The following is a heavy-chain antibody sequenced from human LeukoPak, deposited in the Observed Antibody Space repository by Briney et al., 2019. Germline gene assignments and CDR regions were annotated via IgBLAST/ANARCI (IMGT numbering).Heavy chain of an antibody. CDR1: GVTVSSYW. CDR3: AREDGYCSSGSCYSYFDS. CDR2: IKQDGSEN. Sequence: GGTLSLSCAASGVTVSSYWLGWVRQAPGKGLEWVANIKQDGSENYYVDSVKGRFTITRDNAKNSLYLQMNSLGAEDTAVYFCAREDGYCSSGSCYSYFDSWGQGTLVTVSS. J-gene: IGHJ4*02. V-gene: IGHV3-7*01. D-gene: IGHD2-15*01.